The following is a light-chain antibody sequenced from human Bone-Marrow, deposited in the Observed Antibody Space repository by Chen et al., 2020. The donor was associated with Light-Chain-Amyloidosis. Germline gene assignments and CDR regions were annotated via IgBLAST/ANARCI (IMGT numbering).Light chain of an antibody. V-gene: IGLV2-14*01. CDR3: SSFTSSNSYV. J-gene: IGLJ1*01. Sequence: QSALTQPASVSWSPGHSITISCTGPRGDVGTYNYLSWYQQHPGKAPKVLIYAGSNRPSGVSNRFSGSKSGNTASLTISGLQAEDEADYYCSSFTSSNSYVFGPGTKVTVL. CDR1: RGDVGTYNY. CDR2: AGS.